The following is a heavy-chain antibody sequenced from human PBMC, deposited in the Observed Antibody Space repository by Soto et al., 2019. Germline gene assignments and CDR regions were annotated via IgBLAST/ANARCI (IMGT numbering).Heavy chain of an antibody. D-gene: IGHD4-17*01. Sequence: PWGSLRLSCAASGFTFISYWMSWVRQAPGKGLEWVANIKQGGSEKYYVDSVKGRFTISRDNAKNSLYLQMNSLRAEDTAVYYCARDLAATTIPHYWGQGT. CDR1: GFTFISYW. V-gene: IGHV3-7*04. J-gene: IGHJ4*02. CDR3: ARDLAATTIPHY. CDR2: IKQGGSEK.